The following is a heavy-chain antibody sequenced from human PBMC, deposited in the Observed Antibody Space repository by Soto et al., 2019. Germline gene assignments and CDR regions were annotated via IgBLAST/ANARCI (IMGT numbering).Heavy chain of an antibody. V-gene: IGHV4-34*01. D-gene: IGHD3-22*01. CDR1: GGSFSGYY. Sequence: SETLSLTCAVYGGSFSGYYWSWIRQPPGKGLEWIGEINHSGSTNYNPSLKSRVTISVDTSKNQFSLKLSSVAAADTAVYYCARGYYDSSGYYYYYYGMDVWGQGTTVTVSS. J-gene: IGHJ6*02. CDR3: ARGYYDSSGYYYYYYGMDV. CDR2: INHSGST.